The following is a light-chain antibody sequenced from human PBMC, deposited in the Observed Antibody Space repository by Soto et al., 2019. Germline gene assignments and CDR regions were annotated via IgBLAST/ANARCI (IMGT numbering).Light chain of an antibody. CDR1: QSVSNNY. Sequence: EIVLTHSQGTLSLSPCERATLSWRASQSVSNNYLAWYQQKPGQAPRLLIYGASNRATGIPDRFSGSGSGTDFTLTISRLEPEDFAVYYCQQYGSSGTFGQGTKVDI. CDR2: GAS. J-gene: IGKJ1*01. CDR3: QQYGSSGT. V-gene: IGKV3-20*01.